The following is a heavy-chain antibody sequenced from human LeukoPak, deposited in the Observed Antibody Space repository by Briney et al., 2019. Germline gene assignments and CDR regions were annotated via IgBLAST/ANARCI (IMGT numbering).Heavy chain of an antibody. J-gene: IGHJ3*02. CDR3: ARDPIMVRGFYAVDI. V-gene: IGHV1-69*01. Sequence: SSVKVSCKASGGTFSSYAISWVRQAPGQGLEWMGGIIPIFGTANYAQKFQGRVTITADESTSTAYMELSSLRSEATAVYYCARDPIMVRGFYAVDIWGQGTMVTVSS. CDR1: GGTFSSYA. D-gene: IGHD3-10*01. CDR2: IIPIFGTA.